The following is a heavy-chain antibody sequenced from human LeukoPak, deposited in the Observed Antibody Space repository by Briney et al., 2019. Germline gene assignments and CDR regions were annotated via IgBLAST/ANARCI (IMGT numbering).Heavy chain of an antibody. CDR3: ANPSYSGSYDAFDY. CDR1: GFTFSSYA. D-gene: IGHD1-26*01. V-gene: IGHV3-23*01. Sequence: HPGGSLRLSCAASGFTFSSYAMSWVRQAPGKGLEWVSAISGSGGSTYYADSVKGRFTISRDNSKNTLYLQMNSLRAEDTAVYYCANPSYSGSYDAFDYWGQGTLVTVSS. J-gene: IGHJ4*02. CDR2: ISGSGGST.